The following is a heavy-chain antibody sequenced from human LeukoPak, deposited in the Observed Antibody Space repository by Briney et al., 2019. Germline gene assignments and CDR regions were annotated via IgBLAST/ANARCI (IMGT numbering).Heavy chain of an antibody. Sequence: ASVKVSCKASGHTFTNYYMHWVRQAPGQGLEWMGIINPNDGSTSYAQKFQGRVSMTRDTPTGTVHMELSSLSSEDTAVYYCARDLPQHNSSSYFYYYGMDVWGQGTTVTVFS. CDR1: GHTFTNYY. CDR3: ARDLPQHNSSSYFYYYGMDV. CDR2: INPNDGST. D-gene: IGHD6-6*01. J-gene: IGHJ6*02. V-gene: IGHV1-46*01.